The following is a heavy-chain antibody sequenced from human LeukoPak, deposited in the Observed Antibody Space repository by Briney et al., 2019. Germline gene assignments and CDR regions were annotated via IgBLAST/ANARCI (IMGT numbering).Heavy chain of an antibody. CDR2: INPNSGGT. CDR1: GYTFTGYY. D-gene: IGHD6-13*01. V-gene: IGHV1-2*02. J-gene: IGHJ4*02. CDR3: AREIAAVAPREFDY. Sequence: EASVKVSCKASGYTFTGYYIHWVRQAPGQGLEWMGWINPNSGGTNYAQKFQGRVTMTRDTSISTAYMELSRLRSDDTAVYYCAREIAAVAPREFDYWGQGTLVTVSS.